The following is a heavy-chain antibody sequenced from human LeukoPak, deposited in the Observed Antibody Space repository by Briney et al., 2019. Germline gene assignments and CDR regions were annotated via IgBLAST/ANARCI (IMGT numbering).Heavy chain of an antibody. CDR3: AKNGPYSGYYSDYFDY. D-gene: IGHD3-22*01. CDR2: ISSSSSYI. V-gene: IGHV3-21*04. CDR1: GFTFSSYS. J-gene: IGHJ4*02. Sequence: GGSLRLSCAASGFTFSSYSMNWVRQAPGKGLEWVSSISSSSSYIYYADSVKGRFTISRDNAKNSLYLQMNSLRAEDTAVYYCAKNGPYSGYYSDYFDYWGQGTLVTVSS.